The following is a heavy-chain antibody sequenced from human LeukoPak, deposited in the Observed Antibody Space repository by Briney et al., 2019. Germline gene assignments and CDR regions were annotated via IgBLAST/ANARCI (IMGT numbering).Heavy chain of an antibody. CDR1: GGSISGSSYY. CDR3: ARATYYYDTFDY. V-gene: IGHV4-61*05. CDR2: IYYSGST. D-gene: IGHD3-22*01. Sequence: SETLSLTCTVSGGSISGSSYYWGWIRQPPGKGLEWIGYIYYSGSTNYNPSLKSRVTISVDTSKNQFSLKLSSVTAADTAVYYCARATYYYDTFDYWGQGTLVTVSA. J-gene: IGHJ4*02.